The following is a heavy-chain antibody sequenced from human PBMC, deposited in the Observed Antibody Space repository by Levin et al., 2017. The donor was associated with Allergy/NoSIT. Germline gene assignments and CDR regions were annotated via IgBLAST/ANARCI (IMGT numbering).Heavy chain of an antibody. V-gene: IGHV4-39*01. CDR3: ARTSHGSGSYSDF. Sequence: SETLSLTCTVSGDSISRSGYCWGWIRQSPGTDLEWFGSVCSGGTTYYNPSLKSRVTIPLDTSKNHVSLKLTSVTAADTAVYYCARTSHGSGSYSDFWGQGTLVTVSS. J-gene: IGHJ4*02. CDR1: GDSISRSGYC. CDR2: VCSGGTT. D-gene: IGHD3-10*01.